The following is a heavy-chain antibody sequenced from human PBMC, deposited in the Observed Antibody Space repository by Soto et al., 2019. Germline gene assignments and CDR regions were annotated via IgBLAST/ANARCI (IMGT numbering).Heavy chain of an antibody. CDR1: GFTFSSYA. J-gene: IGHJ6*02. CDR3: AKDGADKTFYYYYGMDV. Sequence: AGESLRLSCAASGFTFSSYAMSWVRQAPGKGLEWVSAISGSGGSTYYADSVKGRFTISRDNSKNTLYLQMNSLRAEDTAVYYCAKDGADKTFYYYYGMDVWGQGTTVTVSS. CDR2: ISGSGGST. V-gene: IGHV3-23*01. D-gene: IGHD1-26*01.